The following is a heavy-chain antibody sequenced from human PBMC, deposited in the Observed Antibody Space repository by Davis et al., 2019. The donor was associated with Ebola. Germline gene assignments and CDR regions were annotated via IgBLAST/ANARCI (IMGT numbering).Heavy chain of an antibody. CDR2: INVNTGYT. D-gene: IGHD3/OR15-3a*01. J-gene: IGHJ5*02. V-gene: IGHV1-18*04. Sequence: ASVKVSCKASGYNFTLHGINWVRQAPGQGLEWMGWINVNTGYTRYAENFQDRLTMATDTSMSTAYMDLRSLRSDDTTIYYCARDGGLDFDDWFDPWGQGTLVSVS. CDR1: GYNFTLHG. CDR3: ARDGGLDFDDWFDP.